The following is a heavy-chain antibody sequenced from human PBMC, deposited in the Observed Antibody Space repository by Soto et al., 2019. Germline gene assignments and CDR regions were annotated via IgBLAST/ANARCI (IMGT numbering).Heavy chain of an antibody. CDR1: GFSLSNARMG. CDR2: IFSNDEK. J-gene: IGHJ5*02. Sequence: SGPTLVNPTETLTLTCTVSGFSLSNARMGVSWIRQPPGKALEWLAHIFSNDEKSYSTSLKSRLTISKDTSKSQVVLTMTNMDPVDTATYYCARISQVEWFGELLYFWFDPWGQGTLVTVSS. D-gene: IGHD3-10*01. CDR3: ARISQVEWFGELLYFWFDP. V-gene: IGHV2-26*01.